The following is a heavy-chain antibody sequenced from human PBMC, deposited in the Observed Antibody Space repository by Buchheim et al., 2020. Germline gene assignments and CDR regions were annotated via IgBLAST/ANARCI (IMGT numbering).Heavy chain of an antibody. J-gene: IGHJ1*01. V-gene: IGHV2-70*04. CDR3: VITSLSSFQQ. Sequence: QVTLKESGPALVKPTQTLTLTCTFSGFSLRTTGMRVSWIRQPPGKALEWLARIDWDDDILYSTSLKTSLTIPKDTSTNHLVLTMTNMDPVDTATYYCVITSLSSFQQWGQGTL. D-gene: IGHD3-22*01. CDR1: GFSLRTTGMR. CDR2: IDWDDDI.